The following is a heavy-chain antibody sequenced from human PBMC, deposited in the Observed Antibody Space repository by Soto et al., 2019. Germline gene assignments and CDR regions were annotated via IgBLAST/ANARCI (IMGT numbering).Heavy chain of an antibody. CDR3: ARDRDDHGPGNYYTRIAF. V-gene: IGHV1-69*01. J-gene: IGHJ4*02. CDR2: IIPLFGTP. Sequence: QVQLVQSGAEVKKPGSSVKVSCKASGGIFSTYAISWLRQAPGQGLEWMGGIIPLFGTPNYAQRLQGSVTIAADESTSTAYMELSILRSEDTAVYYCARDRDDHGPGNYYTRIAFWGQGTLVTVSS. D-gene: IGHD3-10*01. CDR1: GGIFSTYA.